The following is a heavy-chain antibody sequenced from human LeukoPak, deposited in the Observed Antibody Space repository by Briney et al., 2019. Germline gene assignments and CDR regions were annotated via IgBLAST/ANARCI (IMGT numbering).Heavy chain of an antibody. CDR2: IYSGGAT. V-gene: IGHV3-53*01. CDR3: ARGMYYYDSGGYYFDY. D-gene: IGHD3-22*01. CDR1: GFTVTNNY. Sequence: GGSLRLSCAASGFTVTNNYMGWVRQAPGKGLEWVSLIYSGGATDYAASVKGRFTISRDNSKNTLYLQMDSLRAEDTAVYHCARGMYYYDSGGYYFDYWGQGSQVTVSS. J-gene: IGHJ4*02.